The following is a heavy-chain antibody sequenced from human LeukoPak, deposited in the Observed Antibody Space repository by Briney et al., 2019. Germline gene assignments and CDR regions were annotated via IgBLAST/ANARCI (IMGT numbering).Heavy chain of an antibody. J-gene: IGHJ4*02. CDR2: ISYDGGNE. D-gene: IGHD4-17*01. CDR1: GFPFSTYA. Sequence: GGSLRLSCAASGFPFSTYAMYWVRQAPGKGLEWVALISYDGGNEDYADSVKGRFTISRDNSQNTLYLQMNSLRAEETAVCYCAREHSVTKYQLDYWGQGTLVTVSS. CDR3: AREHSVTKYQLDY. V-gene: IGHV3-30-3*01.